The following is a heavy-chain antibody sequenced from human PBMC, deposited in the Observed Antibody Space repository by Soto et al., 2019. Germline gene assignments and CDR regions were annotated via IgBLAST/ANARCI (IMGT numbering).Heavy chain of an antibody. CDR1: GGSFSGYY. V-gene: IGHV4-34*01. J-gene: IGHJ5*02. CDR3: ARNARSTPVYWFAP. CDR2: INHSGST. Sequence: TSETLSLTCAVYGGSFSGYYWSWIRQPPGKGLEWIGEINHSGSTNYNPSLKSRVTISVDTSKNQFSLKLSSVTAADTAVYYCARNARSTPVYWFAPWGEETLVT.